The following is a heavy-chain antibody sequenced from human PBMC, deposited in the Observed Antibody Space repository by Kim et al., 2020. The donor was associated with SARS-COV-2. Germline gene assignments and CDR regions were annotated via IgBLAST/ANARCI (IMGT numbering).Heavy chain of an antibody. CDR3: ARDWAHTAMVHYFDY. V-gene: IGHV3-33*01. D-gene: IGHD5-18*01. J-gene: IGHJ4*02. CDR1: GFTFSSYG. Sequence: GGSLRLSCAASGFTFSSYGMHWVSQAPGKGLEWVAVIWYDGSNKYYADSVKGRFTISRDNSKNTLYLQMNSLRAEDTAVYYCARDWAHTAMVHYFDYWGQGTLVTVSS. CDR2: IWYDGSNK.